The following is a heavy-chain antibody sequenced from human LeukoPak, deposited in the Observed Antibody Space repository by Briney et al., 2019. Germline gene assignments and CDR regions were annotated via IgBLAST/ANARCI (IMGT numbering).Heavy chain of an antibody. Sequence: SETLSLTCTVSGGSISSYYWSWIRQPPGKGLEWIGYIYYSGSTNYNPSLKSRVTISVDTSKNQFSLKLSSVTAADTAVYYCARRRIAEPRGGDAFDIWGQGTMVTVSS. D-gene: IGHD6-13*01. CDR1: GGSISSYY. CDR3: ARRRIAEPRGGDAFDI. V-gene: IGHV4-59*01. J-gene: IGHJ3*02. CDR2: IYYSGST.